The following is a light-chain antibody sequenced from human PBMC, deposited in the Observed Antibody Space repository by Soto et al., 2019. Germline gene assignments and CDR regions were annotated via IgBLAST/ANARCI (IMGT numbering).Light chain of an antibody. Sequence: QSVLTQPASVSGSPGQSITISCTGTSSDVGSYNLVSWYQQHPGKAPKLMIYEGSKRPSGVSNRFSGSKSGNTASLTISGLQAEEEADYYCCSYAGSSTRVVFGGGTKLTVL. J-gene: IGLJ2*01. CDR2: EGS. V-gene: IGLV2-23*01. CDR3: CSYAGSSTRVV. CDR1: SSDVGSYNL.